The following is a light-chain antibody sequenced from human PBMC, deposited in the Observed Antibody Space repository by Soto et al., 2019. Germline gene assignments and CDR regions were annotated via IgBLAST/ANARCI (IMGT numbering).Light chain of an antibody. CDR1: QSVSTS. CDR3: QQYDRSPRT. Sequence: EVVLTQSPGTLSLSPGERATLSCMASQSVSTSVGWYQQKPGQAPRLLIYGASNRATGIPDRFSGSGSGTDFTLTISRLEPEDFAVYYCQQYDRSPRTFGQGTKVDIK. V-gene: IGKV3-20*01. J-gene: IGKJ1*01. CDR2: GAS.